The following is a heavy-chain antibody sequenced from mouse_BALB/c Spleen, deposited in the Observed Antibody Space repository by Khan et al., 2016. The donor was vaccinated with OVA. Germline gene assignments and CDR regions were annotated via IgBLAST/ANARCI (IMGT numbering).Heavy chain of an antibody. CDR2: IDPFNGGT. D-gene: IGHD4-1*01. CDR1: GYSFTSYY. Sequence: VQLQQSGPELMKPGASVNISCKASGYSFTSYYIHWVKQSHEKSLEWIGYIDPFNGGTDYNRKFKGKATLTVDKSSSTAYMHLSSLTSEDSAVYYCVSGTVGYWGQGTLVTVSA. CDR3: VSGTVGY. J-gene: IGHJ3*01. V-gene: IGHV1S135*01.